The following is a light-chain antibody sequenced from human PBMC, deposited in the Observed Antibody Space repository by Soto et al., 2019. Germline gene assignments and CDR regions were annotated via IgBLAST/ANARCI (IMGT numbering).Light chain of an antibody. CDR3: QSYDSSLSAL. Sequence: QSVLTQPPSVSGAPGQRVTISCTGNSSNIGSGYDVHWYQQLPGTAPKLLIYGKNNRPSGVPDRFSGSQSGTSASLAITGLQAEDEADYYCQSYDSSLSALFGGGTKVTVL. CDR2: GKN. J-gene: IGLJ2*01. CDR1: SSNIGSGYD. V-gene: IGLV1-40*01.